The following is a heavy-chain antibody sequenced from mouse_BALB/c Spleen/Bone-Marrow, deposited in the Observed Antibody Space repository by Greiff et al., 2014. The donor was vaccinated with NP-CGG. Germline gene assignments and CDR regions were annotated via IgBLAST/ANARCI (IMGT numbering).Heavy chain of an antibody. V-gene: IGHV14-4*02. CDR1: GFNIQDYY. CDR3: DAWGFVDH. J-gene: IGHJ2*01. Sequence: KLSFPASGFNIQDYYMHWVRQRPEQCLALIGWIAPENGDTEYAPTFQGKATMTADTSSKTAYLQLSSLTSEDTAVYYCDAWGFVDHAGQGTTLIVSS. CDR2: IAPENGDT.